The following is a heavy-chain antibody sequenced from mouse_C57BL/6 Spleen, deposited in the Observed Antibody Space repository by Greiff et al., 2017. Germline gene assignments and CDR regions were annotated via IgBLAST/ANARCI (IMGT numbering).Heavy chain of an antibody. CDR2: ISSGGSYT. CDR1: GFTFSSYG. Sequence: EVKVVESGGDLVKPGGSLKLSCAASGFTFSSYGMSWVRQTPDKRLEWVATISSGGSYTYYPDSVKGRFTISRDNAKNTLYLQMSSLKSEDTAMYYCARHDYSNYEYYAMDYWGQGTSVTVSS. CDR3: ARHDYSNYEYYAMDY. J-gene: IGHJ4*01. D-gene: IGHD2-5*01. V-gene: IGHV5-6*01.